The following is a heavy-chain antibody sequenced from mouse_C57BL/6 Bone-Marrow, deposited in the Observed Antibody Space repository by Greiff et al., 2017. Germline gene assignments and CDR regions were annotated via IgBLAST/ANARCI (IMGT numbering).Heavy chain of an antibody. J-gene: IGHJ1*03. CDR1: GYTFTSYW. D-gene: IGHD2-5*01. V-gene: IGHV1-64*01. CDR2: IHPNSGST. CDR3: ARPYYSNYGYFDV. Sequence: VQLQQPGAELVKPGASVKLSCKASGYTFTSYWMHWVKQRPGQGLEWIGMIHPNSGSTNYNEKFKSKATLTVDKSSSTAYMQLSSLTSEDSAVYYCARPYYSNYGYFDVWGTGTTVTVSS.